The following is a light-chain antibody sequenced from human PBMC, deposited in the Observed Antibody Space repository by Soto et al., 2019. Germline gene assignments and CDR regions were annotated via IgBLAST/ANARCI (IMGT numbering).Light chain of an antibody. J-gene: IGLJ1*01. Sequence: QSVRTQASSVSGSPGQSIALSCTGTSSDFGSSNLLSWYQHHPGKAPKLIIYEGTRRPSGVSGRFSGSMSGNTASLTISGLQAEDEAEYYCCSFARGSTSYVFGTGTKVTVL. CDR2: EGT. V-gene: IGLV2-23*01. CDR3: CSFARGSTSYV. CDR1: SSDFGSSNL.